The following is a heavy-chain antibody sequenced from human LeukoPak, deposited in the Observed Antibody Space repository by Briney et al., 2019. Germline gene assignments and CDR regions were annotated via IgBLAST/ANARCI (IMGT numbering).Heavy chain of an antibody. V-gene: IGHV3-43*02. CDR3: AKGATGWSPFGY. D-gene: IGHD6-19*01. CDR2: ISGDGSST. CDR1: GFSFDDSA. Sequence: GGSLRLSCAVSGFSFDDSAMHWVRQAPGKGLEWVSLISGDGSSTYYADSVKGRFTISSDNSKNSLYLQMNSLRTEDTALYYCAKGATGWSPFGYWGQGTLVTVSS. J-gene: IGHJ4*02.